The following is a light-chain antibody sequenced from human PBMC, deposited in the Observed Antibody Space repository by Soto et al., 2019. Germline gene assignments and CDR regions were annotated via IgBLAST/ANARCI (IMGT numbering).Light chain of an antibody. CDR3: EQYVSPPWT. CDR1: QSISSIY. CDR2: GTS. J-gene: IGKJ1*01. V-gene: IGKV3-20*01. Sequence: EIVLTQSPATLSLSPGERATLSCRASQSISSIYLAWYQHKPVQAPRLICGTSSRATGIPDRFSGSGSGTDFTLTITRLKPEDFAVYYCEQYVSPPWTFGQGTKVEIK.